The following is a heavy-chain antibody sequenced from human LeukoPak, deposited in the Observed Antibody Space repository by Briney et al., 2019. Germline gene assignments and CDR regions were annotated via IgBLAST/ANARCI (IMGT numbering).Heavy chain of an antibody. D-gene: IGHD7-27*01. Sequence: GGSLRLSCAQSGFTFSTYSINWVRQAPGKGLEWVSYIISTYDRYYADSVRGRLIIARDNAKNSLYLQMNSLSAEDTAMYYCARDHNWGFDYWGQGTLVTVSS. CDR3: ARDHNWGFDY. CDR1: GFTFSTYS. CDR2: IISTYDR. J-gene: IGHJ4*02. V-gene: IGHV3-48*01.